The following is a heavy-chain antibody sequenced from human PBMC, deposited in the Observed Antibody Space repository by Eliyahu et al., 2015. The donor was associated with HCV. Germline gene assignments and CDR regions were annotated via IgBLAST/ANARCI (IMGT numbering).Heavy chain of an antibody. J-gene: IGHJ4*02. D-gene: IGHD3-3*01. CDR3: ARASWSGLHYFDS. CDR2: ISATSSIR. Sequence: QVQLVESGGGLVRPGGSLRLSCAAPGFAFSDHYMNWIRQAPGKGLEWVSDISATSSIRYYTSSVKGRFTVSRDNAKNLMYLQMDSLRAEDTAIYYCARASWSGLHYFDSWGQGTLVTVSS. V-gene: IGHV3-11*04. CDR1: GFAFSDHY.